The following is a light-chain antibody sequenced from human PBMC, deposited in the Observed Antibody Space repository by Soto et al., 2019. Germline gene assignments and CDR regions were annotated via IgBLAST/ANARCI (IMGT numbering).Light chain of an antibody. V-gene: IGKV1-33*01. Sequence: IQMAQSPSAVSASVGYTVTITCGASQDISKWLVWYQQKPGKAPKVLIYDASSLETGVPSRFSGSGSGTDFTFTISSLQTEDFATYYCQQYDNLPLIFGQGTRLEI. CDR1: QDISKW. CDR2: DAS. CDR3: QQYDNLPLI. J-gene: IGKJ5*01.